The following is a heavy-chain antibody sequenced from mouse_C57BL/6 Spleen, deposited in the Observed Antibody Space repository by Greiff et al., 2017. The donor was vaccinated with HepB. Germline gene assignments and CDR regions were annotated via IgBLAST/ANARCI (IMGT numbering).Heavy chain of an antibody. V-gene: IGHV1-50*01. CDR2: IDPSDSYT. J-gene: IGHJ2*01. D-gene: IGHD4-1*01. CDR1: GYTFTSYW. CDR3: ARREELDFDY. Sequence: QVQLQQPGAELVKPGASVKLSCKASGYTFTSYWMQWVKRRPGQGLEWIGEIDPSDSYTNYNQKFKGKATLTVDTSSSTAYMQLSSLTSEDSAVYYCARREELDFDYWGQGTTLTVSS.